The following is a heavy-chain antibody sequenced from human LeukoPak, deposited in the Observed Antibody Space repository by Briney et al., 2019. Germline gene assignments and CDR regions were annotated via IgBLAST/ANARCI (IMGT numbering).Heavy chain of an antibody. D-gene: IGHD2-8*01. J-gene: IGHJ4*02. V-gene: IGHV3-74*01. Sequence: PGGSLRLSCAASGFTFSSYWMHWVRRAPGKGLVWVSHINSDGSSTSYADSVKGRFAVSRDNAKNTLYLQMNSLRAEDTAVYYCTRGVFQFDSWGQGTLVTVSS. CDR3: TRGVFQFDS. CDR1: GFTFSSYW. CDR2: INSDGSST.